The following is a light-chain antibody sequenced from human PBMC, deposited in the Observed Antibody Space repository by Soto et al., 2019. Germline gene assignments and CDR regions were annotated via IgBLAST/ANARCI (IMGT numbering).Light chain of an antibody. CDR1: QSIKHY. Sequence: DIQMTQSPPSLSASVGDRVTISCRTSQSIKHYLSWYQQKPGKAPKLLICAASTFQSGVPSRFSGSGSGSDFTLTISSLQPEAFATYYCQQSFSTTQTFGQGTKVEIK. CDR2: AAS. J-gene: IGKJ1*01. CDR3: QQSFSTTQT. V-gene: IGKV1-39*01.